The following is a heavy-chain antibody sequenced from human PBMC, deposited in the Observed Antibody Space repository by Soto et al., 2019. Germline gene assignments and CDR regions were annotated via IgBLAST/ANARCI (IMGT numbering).Heavy chain of an antibody. D-gene: IGHD3-3*01. V-gene: IGHV3-7*01. CDR1: GFIFSNHW. CDR2: VNEDGSEK. J-gene: IGHJ4*02. Sequence: EMQLVESGGGLVQPGGSLRLSCAVSGFIFSNHWMAWVRQAPGKGLEWVAKVNEDGSEKSYVDSVKGRFTISRDNARSSLYLQMDGLRAEDTAVYPCVRDVAWSFDCWGQGTLVTVSS. CDR3: VRDVAWSFDC.